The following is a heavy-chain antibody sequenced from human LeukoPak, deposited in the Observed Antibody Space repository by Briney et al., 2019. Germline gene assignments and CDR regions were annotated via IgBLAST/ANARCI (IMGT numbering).Heavy chain of an antibody. Sequence: PSETLSLTCTVSGGSISSYYWSWIRQPPGKGLEWIGYIYYSGSTNYNPSLKSRVTISVDTSKNQFSLKLSSVTAADTAVYYCATSSIAARHYDYWGQGTLVTVSS. CDR2: IYYSGST. D-gene: IGHD6-6*01. CDR1: GGSISSYY. V-gene: IGHV4-59*12. CDR3: ATSSIAARHYDY. J-gene: IGHJ4*02.